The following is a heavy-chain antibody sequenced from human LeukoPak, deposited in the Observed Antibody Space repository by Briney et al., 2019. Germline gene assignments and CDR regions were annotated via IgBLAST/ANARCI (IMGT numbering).Heavy chain of an antibody. Sequence: SETLSLTCTVSGGSISTSSYFWGWIRQPPGKGLEWIGSIYYSGITFYNPSLKSRLTISVDTSKNQFSLKLNSVTAADTAVYYCARSLGHHDYWGQGTLVTVSS. D-gene: IGHD7-27*01. CDR2: IYYSGIT. J-gene: IGHJ4*02. V-gene: IGHV4-39*07. CDR1: GGSISTSSYF. CDR3: ARSLGHHDY.